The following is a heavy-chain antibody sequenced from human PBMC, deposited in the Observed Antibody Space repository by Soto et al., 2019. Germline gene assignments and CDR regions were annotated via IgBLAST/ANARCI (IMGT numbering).Heavy chain of an antibody. CDR1: GGSISSGGYY. V-gene: IGHV4-31*03. CDR3: ARGYYYDSSGYYYHWFDP. Sequence: SETLSLTCTVSGGSISSGGYYWSWIRQHPGKGLEWIGYIYYSGSTYYNPSLKSRVTISVDTSKNQFSLKLSSVTAADTAVYYCARGYYYDSSGYYYHWFDPWGQGTQVTVSS. J-gene: IGHJ5*02. D-gene: IGHD3-22*01. CDR2: IYYSGST.